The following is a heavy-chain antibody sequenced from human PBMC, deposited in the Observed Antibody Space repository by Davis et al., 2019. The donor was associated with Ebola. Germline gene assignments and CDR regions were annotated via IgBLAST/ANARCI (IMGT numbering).Heavy chain of an antibody. D-gene: IGHD4-17*01. Sequence: PGGSLRLSCAASGFTFSGSAMHWVRQAPGKGLEWVGRIRSKANSYATAYAASVKGRFTISRDDSKNTAYLQMNSLKTEDTAVYYCTTTTVTSDYWGQGTLVTVSS. CDR2: IRSKANSYAT. J-gene: IGHJ4*02. CDR3: TTTTVTSDY. CDR1: GFTFSGSA. V-gene: IGHV3-73*01.